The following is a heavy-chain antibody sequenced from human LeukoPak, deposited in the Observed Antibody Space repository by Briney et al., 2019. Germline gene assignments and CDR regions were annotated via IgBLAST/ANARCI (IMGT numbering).Heavy chain of an antibody. D-gene: IGHD6-19*01. CDR3: SRFGSGWYKGGYFDY. V-gene: IGHV1-18*01. CDR2: ISAYNGNT. J-gene: IGHJ4*02. CDR1: GYTFTSYG. Sequence: ASVKVSCKASGYTFTSYGISLVRQAPGQGLEWMGWISAYNGNTNYAQKLQGRVTMTTDTSTSTAYMELRSLRSDDTAVYYCSRFGSGWYKGGYFDYWGQGTLVTVSS.